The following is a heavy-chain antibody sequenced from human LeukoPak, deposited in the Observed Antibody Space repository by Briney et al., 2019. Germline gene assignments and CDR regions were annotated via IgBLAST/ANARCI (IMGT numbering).Heavy chain of an antibody. CDR3: ARDLGSSVYYYACDY. Sequence: PGGSLRLSCAASGFTFSSYSMNWVRQAPGKGLEWVSSISSSSSYIYYADSVKGRFTISRDNAKNSLYLQMNSLRAEDTAVYYCARDLGSSVYYYACDYWGQGTLVTVSS. V-gene: IGHV3-21*01. J-gene: IGHJ4*02. CDR2: ISSSSSYI. D-gene: IGHD3-22*01. CDR1: GFTFSSYS.